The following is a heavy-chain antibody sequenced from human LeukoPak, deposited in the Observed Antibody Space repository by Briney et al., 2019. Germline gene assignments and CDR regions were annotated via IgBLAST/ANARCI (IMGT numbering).Heavy chain of an antibody. J-gene: IGHJ6*02. CDR2: ISGSGGST. V-gene: IGHV3-23*01. CDR1: GFTFSSYA. D-gene: IGHD3-9*01. Sequence: GGSLRLSCAASGFTFSSYAMSWVRQAPGKGLEWVSAISGSGGSTYYADSVKGRFTISRDNSKNTLYLQMNSLRAEDTAVYYCAKRRVLDWFPDYYGMDVWGQGTTATVSS. CDR3: AKRRVLDWFPDYYGMDV.